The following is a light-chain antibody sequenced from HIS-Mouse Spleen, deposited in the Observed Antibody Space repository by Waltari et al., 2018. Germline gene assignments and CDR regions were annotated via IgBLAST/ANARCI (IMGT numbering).Light chain of an antibody. J-gene: IGLJ2*01. CDR2: STN. CDR3: VLYMGSGISV. V-gene: IGLV8-61*01. CDR1: SGSVSTSYY. Sequence: QTVVTQEPSFSVSPGGTVTLTCGLSSGSVSTSYYPSWYQQTPGQAPRTLSYSTNARSSGGPDRFSGSILGNKAALTITGAQADDESDYYCVLYMGSGISVFGGGTKLTVL.